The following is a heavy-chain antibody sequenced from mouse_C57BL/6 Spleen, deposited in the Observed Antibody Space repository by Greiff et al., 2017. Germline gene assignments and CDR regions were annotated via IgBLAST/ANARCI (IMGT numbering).Heavy chain of an antibody. Sequence: QVQLQQPGAELVKPGASVKLSCKASGYTFTSYWMHWVKQRPGQGLEWIGMIHPISGSTNYNEKFKSKATLTVDKSSSTAYMQLSSLTSEDSAVYYCARSGPLYYGSSYWYFDVWGTGTTVTVSS. J-gene: IGHJ1*03. CDR3: ARSGPLYYGSSYWYFDV. CDR2: IHPISGST. CDR1: GYTFTSYW. V-gene: IGHV1-64*01. D-gene: IGHD1-1*01.